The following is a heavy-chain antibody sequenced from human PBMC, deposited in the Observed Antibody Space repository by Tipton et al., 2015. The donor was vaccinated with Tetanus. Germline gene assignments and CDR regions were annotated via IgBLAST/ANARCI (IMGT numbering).Heavy chain of an antibody. V-gene: IGHV4-59*08. Sequence: TLSLTCTVSGGSISSYYWSWIRQPPGKGLEWIGYIYYSGSTNYNPSLKSRVTISVDTSKNRYSLKLSSVTAADTAGYYCARVMESGYSYGLTDAFDIWGQGTMVTVSS. CDR2: IYYSGST. D-gene: IGHD5-18*01. CDR3: ARVMESGYSYGLTDAFDI. J-gene: IGHJ3*02. CDR1: GGSISSYY.